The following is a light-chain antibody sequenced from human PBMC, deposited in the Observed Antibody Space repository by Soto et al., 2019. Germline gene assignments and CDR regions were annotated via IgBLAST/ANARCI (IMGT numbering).Light chain of an antibody. J-gene: IGKJ5*01. Sequence: EIVLTQSPGTLSLFPGERATLSCRASQSLTTSYLAWYQQKPGQAPRLPIYGASSRATGIPDRFSGSGSGTDFTLTISRLEPEDFAVYYCQQYGSSPTFGQGTRLEIK. V-gene: IGKV3-20*01. CDR2: GAS. CDR1: QSLTTSY. CDR3: QQYGSSPT.